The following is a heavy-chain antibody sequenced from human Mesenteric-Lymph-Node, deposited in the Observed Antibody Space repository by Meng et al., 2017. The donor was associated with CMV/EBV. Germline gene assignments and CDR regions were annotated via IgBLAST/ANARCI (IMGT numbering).Heavy chain of an antibody. CDR2: IFYTGST. Sequence: VSGGSVSNGDHSWSWVRQPPGRGLELLGYIFYTGSTYYNPSLKGRVTMSMDRSKNQFSLKLTSVTATDTAVYYCANDYGSGSYRFDYWGQGTLVTVSS. V-gene: IGHV4-30-2*01. D-gene: IGHD3-10*01. CDR1: GGSVSNGDHS. J-gene: IGHJ4*02. CDR3: ANDYGSGSYRFDY.